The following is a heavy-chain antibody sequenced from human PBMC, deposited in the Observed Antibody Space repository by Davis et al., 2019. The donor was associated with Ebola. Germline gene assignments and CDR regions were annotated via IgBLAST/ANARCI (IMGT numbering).Heavy chain of an antibody. Sequence: GESLKISCAASGFTFSSYAMSWVRQAPGKGLEWVGFIRSKAYGGTTEYAASVKGRFTISRDDSKSIAYLQMNSLKTEDTAVYYCTRDRYDYGDYGGNYWGQGTLVTVSS. V-gene: IGHV3-49*04. J-gene: IGHJ4*02. CDR1: GFTFSSYA. CDR2: IRSKAYGGTT. CDR3: TRDRYDYGDYGGNY. D-gene: IGHD4-17*01.